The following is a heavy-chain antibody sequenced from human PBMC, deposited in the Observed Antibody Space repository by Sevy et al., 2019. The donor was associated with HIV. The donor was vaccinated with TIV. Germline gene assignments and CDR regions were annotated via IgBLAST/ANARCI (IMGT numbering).Heavy chain of an antibody. V-gene: IGHV3-23*01. J-gene: IGHJ4*02. Sequence: GGSLRLSCVASGFTFSNYVMSWVRQAPGKGLEWVTAITGGGGSTYYADSVRGRFTDSRDTSANTLYLQMNTLRAEDTAVYYCAKGSRDSYPYYFDYWGQGTLVTVSS. D-gene: IGHD3-10*01. CDR1: GFTFSNYV. CDR2: ITGGGGST. CDR3: AKGSRDSYPYYFDY.